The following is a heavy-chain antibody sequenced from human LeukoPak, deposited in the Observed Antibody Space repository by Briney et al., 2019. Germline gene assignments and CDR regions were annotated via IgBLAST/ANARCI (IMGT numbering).Heavy chain of an antibody. J-gene: IGHJ4*02. Sequence: GGSLRLSCAASGFTFDDYAMHWVRQAPGKGLEWVSGISWNSGSIDYADSVKGRFTLSRDNAKNSLYLQMNSLRAEDMALYYCAKDKYYGSGSLSKGFDYWGQGTLVTVSS. CDR3: AKDKYYGSGSLSKGFDY. CDR2: ISWNSGSI. D-gene: IGHD3-10*01. CDR1: GFTFDDYA. V-gene: IGHV3-9*03.